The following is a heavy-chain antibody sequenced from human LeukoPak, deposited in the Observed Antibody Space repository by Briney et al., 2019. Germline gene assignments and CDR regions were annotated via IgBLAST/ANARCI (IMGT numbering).Heavy chain of an antibody. CDR2: ISSSGTTI. D-gene: IGHD6-13*01. CDR3: ARNGGYSSSWYLGYFDC. J-gene: IGHJ4*02. CDR1: GFTFSSYE. Sequence: QSGGSLRLSCVASGFTFSSYEMNWVRQAPGKGLEWISYISSSGTTIYSADSVKGRFTISRDNAKNSLYLQMNSLRAEDTAVYYCARNGGYSSSWYLGYFDCWGQGTLVTVSS. V-gene: IGHV3-48*03.